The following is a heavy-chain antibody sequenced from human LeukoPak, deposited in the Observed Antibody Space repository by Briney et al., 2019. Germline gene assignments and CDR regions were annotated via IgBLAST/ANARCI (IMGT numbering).Heavy chain of an antibody. CDR1: GFTFSSYA. J-gene: IGHJ4*02. Sequence: PGGSLRLSCAASGFTFSSYAMSWVRQAPGKGLEWVSAISGSGGSTYYADSVKGRFTISRDNSKNTLYLQMNSLRAEDTAVYYCAKRRYYDSTTLSMYFYYWGKGTLVTVSS. V-gene: IGHV3-23*01. D-gene: IGHD3-22*01. CDR2: ISGSGGST. CDR3: AKRRYYDSTTLSMYFYY.